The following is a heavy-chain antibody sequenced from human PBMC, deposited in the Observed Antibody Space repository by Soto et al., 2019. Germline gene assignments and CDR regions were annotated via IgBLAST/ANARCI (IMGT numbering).Heavy chain of an antibody. Sequence: QVQLVQSGAEVKKPGASVKVYCKASGYTFSNYDISWVRQAPGQGLEWMAWISAHNGNKNYAENFQGRVTMTTDTSTSTAYLEVRSLSSDDTAVYYCARGLLAYFGMDVWGQGTPVTVS. CDR3: ARGLLAYFGMDV. V-gene: IGHV1-18*01. J-gene: IGHJ6*02. CDR2: ISAHNGNK. CDR1: GYTFSNYD.